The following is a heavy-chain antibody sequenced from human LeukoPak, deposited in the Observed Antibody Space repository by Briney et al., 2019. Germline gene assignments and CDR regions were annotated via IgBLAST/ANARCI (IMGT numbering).Heavy chain of an antibody. D-gene: IGHD6-13*01. Sequence: SGPTLVNPTQTLTLTCTFSGFSLSTSGMCVSWIRQPPGKALEWLARIDWDDDKYYSTSLKTRLTIPKDTSKNQVVLTMTNMDPVDTATYYCARISSSWPGDDYWGQGTLVTVSS. V-gene: IGHV2-70*11. CDR3: ARISSSWPGDDY. J-gene: IGHJ4*02. CDR2: IDWDDDK. CDR1: GFSLSTSGMC.